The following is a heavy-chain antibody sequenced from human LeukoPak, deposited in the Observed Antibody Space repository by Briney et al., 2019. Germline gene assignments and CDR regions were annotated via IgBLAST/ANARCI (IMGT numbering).Heavy chain of an antibody. CDR3: ARDPVGDTDL. J-gene: IGHJ5*02. Sequence: SETLSLTCAVSGYSISSGYYWGWIRQPPGKGLEWIGSIYHSGSTYYNPSLESRVTISVDTSKNQFSLKLSSVTAADTAVYYCARDPVGDTDLWGQGTLVTVSS. V-gene: IGHV4-38-2*02. CDR2: IYHSGST. D-gene: IGHD2-21*02. CDR1: GYSISSGYY.